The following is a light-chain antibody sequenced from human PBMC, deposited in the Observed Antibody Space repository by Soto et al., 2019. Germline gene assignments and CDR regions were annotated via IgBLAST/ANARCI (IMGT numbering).Light chain of an antibody. J-gene: IGKJ4*01. CDR2: AAS. CDR3: QQSYNKA. V-gene: IGKV1-39*01. Sequence: DIQMTQSPSSLSASVGDRVTITCRAGQTISRNLNWYQQKPGKAPKLLIYAASSLQSGVPSRFSGSGSGTDFTLTINSLQPEDSATYYCQQSYNKAFGGGTKVDIK. CDR1: QTISRN.